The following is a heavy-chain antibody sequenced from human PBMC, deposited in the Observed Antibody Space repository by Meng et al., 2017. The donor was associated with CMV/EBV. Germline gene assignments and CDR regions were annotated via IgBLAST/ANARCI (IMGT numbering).Heavy chain of an antibody. D-gene: IGHD4-23*01. CDR2: INHSGST. Sequence: QVELPQGGAGLLKPSETLSLTCAVNGGSFHGYYWSWIRQPPGKGLEWNGEINHSGSTNYNPSLKRRVTISVDTSKNQFSLKLSSVTAADTAVYYCARGPYGGWGQGTLVTVSS. CDR1: GGSFHGYY. CDR3: ARGPYGG. V-gene: IGHV4-34*01. J-gene: IGHJ4*02.